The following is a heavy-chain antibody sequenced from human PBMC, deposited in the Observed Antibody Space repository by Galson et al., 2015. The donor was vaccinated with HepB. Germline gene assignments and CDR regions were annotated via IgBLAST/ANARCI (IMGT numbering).Heavy chain of an antibody. CDR2: TYYRSRWYN. J-gene: IGHJ6*02. D-gene: IGHD3-16*01. CDR3: ARGDYDYYGLDV. CDR1: GDSVSSNSAA. V-gene: IGHV6-1*01. Sequence: CAISGDSVSSNSAAWNWIRQSPSRGLEWLGRTYYRSRWYNDYAVSVKSRITINPDTSNNQFSLQLNSVTPEDTAVYYCARGDYDYYGLDVWGQGTTVTVSS.